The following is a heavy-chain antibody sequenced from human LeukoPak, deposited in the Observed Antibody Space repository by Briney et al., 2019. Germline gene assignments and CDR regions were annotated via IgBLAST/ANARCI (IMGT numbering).Heavy chain of an antibody. V-gene: IGHV3-9*01. CDR3: AKNRSGWYYLDY. CDR1: GFSFDDYA. J-gene: IGHJ4*02. CDR2: ITWNSAPI. Sequence: GGSLRLSCAASGFSFDDYAMHWVRQVPGKGLEWVSGITWNSAPISYADSVKGRFTISRDNSKNSLYLQMNSLTVEDTAVYYCAKNRSGWYYLDYWGQGTLVTVSS. D-gene: IGHD6-19*01.